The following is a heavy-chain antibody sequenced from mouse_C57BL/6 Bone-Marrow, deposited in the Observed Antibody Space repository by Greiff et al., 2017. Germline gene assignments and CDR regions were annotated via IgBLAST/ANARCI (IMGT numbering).Heavy chain of an antibody. CDR1: GYTFTDYY. CDR3: ARGRWLRRRKAAGYFDY. J-gene: IGHJ2*01. CDR2: INPNNGGT. D-gene: IGHD2-2*01. V-gene: IGHV1-26*01. Sequence: EVQLQQSGPELVKPGASVKISCKASGYTFTDYYMNWVKQSHGKSLEWIGDINPNNGGTSYNQKFKGKATLTVDKSSSTAYMELRSLTSEDSAVYYCARGRWLRRRKAAGYFDYWGQGTTLTVSS.